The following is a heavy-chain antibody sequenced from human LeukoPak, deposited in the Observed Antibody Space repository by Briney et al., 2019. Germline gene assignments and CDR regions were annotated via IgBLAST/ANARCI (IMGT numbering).Heavy chain of an antibody. D-gene: IGHD2-21*02. V-gene: IGHV1-69*06. J-gene: IGHJ6*03. CDR2: IIPIFGTA. CDR1: GGTFSSYA. Sequence: ASVKVSCKASGGTFSSYAISWVRQAPGQGLEWMGGIIPIFGTANYAQKFQGRVTITADKSTSTAYMELSSLRSEDTAVYYCARDGRPICGGDCYPAPYNYYYYYMDVWGKGTTVTVSS. CDR3: ARDGRPICGGDCYPAPYNYYYYYMDV.